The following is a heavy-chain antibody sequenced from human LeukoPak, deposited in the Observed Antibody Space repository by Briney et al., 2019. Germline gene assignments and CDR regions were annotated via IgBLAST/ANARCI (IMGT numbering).Heavy chain of an antibody. CDR2: ISGSGGST. V-gene: IGHV3-23*01. Sequence: PGGSLRLSCAASGFTFSSYAMSWVRQAPGKGLEWASAISGSGGSTYYADSVKGRFTISRDNSKNTLYLQMNSLRAEDTAVYYCAKDGLLRYFDWLLPRGAFDIWGQGTMVTVSS. J-gene: IGHJ3*02. CDR1: GFTFSSYA. CDR3: AKDGLLRYFDWLLPRGAFDI. D-gene: IGHD3-9*01.